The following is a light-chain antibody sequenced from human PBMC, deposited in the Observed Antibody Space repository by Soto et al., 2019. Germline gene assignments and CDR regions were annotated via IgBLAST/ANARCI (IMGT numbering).Light chain of an antibody. CDR2: DAS. J-gene: IGKJ5*01. V-gene: IGKV3-11*01. Sequence: EIVLTQSPATVSLSPGERATLSCRTSQSVSKYFAWYQQKPGRAPRLLIYDASSRATGIPARFIGSGSGTDFTLTISSLEPEDFAIYYCQQRSNWPITFGQGTRLEIK. CDR3: QQRSNWPIT. CDR1: QSVSKY.